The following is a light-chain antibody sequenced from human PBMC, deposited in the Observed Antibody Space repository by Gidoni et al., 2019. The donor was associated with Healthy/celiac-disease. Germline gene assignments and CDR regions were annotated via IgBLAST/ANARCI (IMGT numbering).Light chain of an antibody. CDR2: AAS. J-gene: IGKJ3*01. CDR1: QGIRND. CDR3: LQDYNYPRT. Sequence: MTQSPSSLSASVGDRVTVTCRASQGIRNDLAWYQQKPGKAPKLLIYAASTLQSGVPSRFTGSGSGTVFTLTISSLQPKDFATDYCLQDYNYPRTFGPGTKVDIK. V-gene: IGKV1-6*01.